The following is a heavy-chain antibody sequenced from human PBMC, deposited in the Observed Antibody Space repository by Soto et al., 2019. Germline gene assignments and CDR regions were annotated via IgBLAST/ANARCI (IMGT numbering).Heavy chain of an antibody. V-gene: IGHV4-59*01. CDR2: IHYSGST. Sequence: SETLSLTCTVSCGYISSYYWSWIRQPPGKGLEWIGYIHYSGSTNYNPSLKSRVTISVDKSKNHFSLKLSSVTDADTAVYYCARGGGYYGSASYCPDSWGQGTPVTVSS. D-gene: IGHD3-10*01. J-gene: IGHJ4*02. CDR1: CGYISSYY. CDR3: ARGGGYYGSASYCPDS.